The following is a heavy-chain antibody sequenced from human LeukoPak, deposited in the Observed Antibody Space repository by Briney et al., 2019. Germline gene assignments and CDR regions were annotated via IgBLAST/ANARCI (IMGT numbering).Heavy chain of an antibody. D-gene: IGHD1-1*01. J-gene: IGHJ6*03. Sequence: SETLSLTCTVSGGSISSYYLSWIRQPAGKGLEWIGRIYTSGSTNYNPSLKSRVAMSVDPDTNQISLKLSSVTAADTAVYYCARDRYYNLRYYYYYSMDVWGKGTTVTVSS. V-gene: IGHV4-4*07. CDR1: GGSISSYY. CDR2: IYTSGST. CDR3: ARDRYYNLRYYYYYSMDV.